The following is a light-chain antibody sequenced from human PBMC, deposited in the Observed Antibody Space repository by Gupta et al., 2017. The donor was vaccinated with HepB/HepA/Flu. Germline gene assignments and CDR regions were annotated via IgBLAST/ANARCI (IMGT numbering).Light chain of an antibody. Sequence: DIVMITSTDLLPVSLRERAPSTCKSSQSVLYSSNNKNYLAWYQQKPGQPPKLLIYLASTRESGVPDRFSGSGSGKDFTLTISSVEAEDVAVYYCQQYYRTPLTFGGGTKVEIK. CDR3: QQYYRTPLT. J-gene: IGKJ4*01. CDR1: QSVLYSSNNKNY. CDR2: LAS. V-gene: IGKV4-1*01.